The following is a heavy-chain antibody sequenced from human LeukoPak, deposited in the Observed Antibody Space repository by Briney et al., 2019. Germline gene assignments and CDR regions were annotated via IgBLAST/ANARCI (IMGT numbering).Heavy chain of an antibody. V-gene: IGHV3-23*01. CDR1: GFTFSSYA. CDR3: AQPRYVYSSSFAY. J-gene: IGHJ4*02. Sequence: GSLRLSCAASGFTFSSYAMSWVRQAPGKGLEWVSAISGSGGSTYYADSVKGRFTISRDNSKNTLYLQMTSLRAEDTAIYYCAQPRYVYSSSFAYWGQGTLVTVSS. CDR2: ISGSGGST. D-gene: IGHD6-13*01.